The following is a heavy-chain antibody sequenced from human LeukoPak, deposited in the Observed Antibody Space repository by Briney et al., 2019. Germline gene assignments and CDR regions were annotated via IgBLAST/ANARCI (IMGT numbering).Heavy chain of an antibody. CDR2: IYHSGST. CDR3: ARGGDYGDYVFDY. Sequence: SETLSLTCTVSGGSLSTYYWSWIRQPPGKGLEWLGFIYHSGSTTYNPSLRGRVTISLDTSKNQISLNLSSVTAADTAVYYCARGGDYGDYVFDYWGQGTLVTVSS. CDR1: GGSLSTYY. J-gene: IGHJ4*02. V-gene: IGHV4-59*01. D-gene: IGHD4-17*01.